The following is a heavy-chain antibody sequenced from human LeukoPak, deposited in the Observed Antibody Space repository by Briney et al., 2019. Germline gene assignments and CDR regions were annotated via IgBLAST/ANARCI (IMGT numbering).Heavy chain of an antibody. CDR3: ARGGLQQLSPHDAFAI. Sequence: ASVKVSCKASGYTFTSYGISWVRQAPGQGLEWMGWISAYNGNTNYGQKLQGRVTMTTDTSTSTAYMELRSLRSDDTAVYYCARGGLQQLSPHDAFAIWGQGTMVTVSS. CDR2: ISAYNGNT. D-gene: IGHD6-13*01. V-gene: IGHV1-18*01. CDR1: GYTFTSYG. J-gene: IGHJ3*02.